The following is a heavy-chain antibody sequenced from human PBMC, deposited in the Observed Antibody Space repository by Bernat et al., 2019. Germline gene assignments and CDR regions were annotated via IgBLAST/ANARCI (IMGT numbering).Heavy chain of an antibody. Sequence: QVQLQESGPGLVKPSQTLSLTCTVSGGSISSGDYYWSWIRQPPGKGLEWIGYIYYSGSTYYNPSLKSRVTISVDTSKNQFSLKLSSVTAADTAVYYCARGRNVLRFLEWFDPLRKNNWFDPWGQGTLVTVSS. CDR2: IYYSGST. D-gene: IGHD3-3*01. CDR1: GGSISSGDYY. V-gene: IGHV4-30-4*01. J-gene: IGHJ5*02. CDR3: ARGRNVLRFLEWFDPLRKNNWFDP.